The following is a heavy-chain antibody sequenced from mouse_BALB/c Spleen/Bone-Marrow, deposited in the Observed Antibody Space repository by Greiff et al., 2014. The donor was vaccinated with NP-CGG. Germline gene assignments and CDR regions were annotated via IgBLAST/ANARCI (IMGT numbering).Heavy chain of an antibody. CDR3: ARSGYWYFDV. CDR2: INPSNGRT. J-gene: IGHJ1*01. V-gene: IGHV1S81*02. D-gene: IGHD3-1*01. Sequence: QVQLKESGAELVKPGAPVKLSCKASGYTFTSYWMHWVKQRPGQGLERIGEINPSNGRTNYVEKFKSKATLSRDKSSSTVYMQLSSLTSEDSAVYYCARSGYWYFDVWGAGTTVTVSA. CDR1: GYTFTSYW.